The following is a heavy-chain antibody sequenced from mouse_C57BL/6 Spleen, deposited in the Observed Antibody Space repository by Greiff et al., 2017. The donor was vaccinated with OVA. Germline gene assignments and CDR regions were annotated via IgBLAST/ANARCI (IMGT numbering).Heavy chain of an antibody. CDR3: TREVDFGGIV. J-gene: IGHJ1*03. CDR2: ISSGGDYI. Sequence: DVLLLESGEGLVKPGGSLKLSCAASGFTFSSYAMSWVRQTPEKRLEWVAYISSGGDYIYYADTVKGRFTISRDNARNTLYLQISSLKSEDTAMYDCTREVDFGGIVWGTGTTVTVSS. V-gene: IGHV5-9-1*02. CDR1: GFTFSSYA. D-gene: IGHD1-1*02.